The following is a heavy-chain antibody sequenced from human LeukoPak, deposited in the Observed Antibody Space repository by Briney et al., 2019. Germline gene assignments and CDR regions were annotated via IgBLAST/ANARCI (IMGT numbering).Heavy chain of an antibody. CDR2: FHTSGGT. CDR3: ASTVFGVTYNWFDP. V-gene: IGHV4-61*02. D-gene: IGHD3-3*01. J-gene: IGHJ5*02. Sequence: PSQTLSLTCTVSGASISSGSYFWSWVRQPAGKALEWIGRFHTSGGTNYIPSLESRVTISVDTSKNQFSLKLTSVTAADTAVYYCASTVFGVTYNWFDPWGQGTLVTVSS. CDR1: GASISSGSYF.